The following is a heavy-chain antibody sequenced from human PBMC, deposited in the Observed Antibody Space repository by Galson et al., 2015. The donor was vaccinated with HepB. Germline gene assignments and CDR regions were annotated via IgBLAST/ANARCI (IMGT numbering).Heavy chain of an antibody. CDR3: ASTPYYYDSSGSNFDY. CDR2: ISGSGGST. CDR1: GFTFSSYA. J-gene: IGHJ4*02. V-gene: IGHV3-23*01. Sequence: LRLSCAASGFTFSSYAMSWVRQAPGKGLEWVSAISGSGGSTYYADSVKGRFTISRDNSKNTLYLQMNSLRAEDTAVYYCASTPYYYDSSGSNFDYWGQGTLVTVSS. D-gene: IGHD3-22*01.